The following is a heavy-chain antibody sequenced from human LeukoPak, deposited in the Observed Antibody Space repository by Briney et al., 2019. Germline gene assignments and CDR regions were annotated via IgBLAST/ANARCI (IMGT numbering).Heavy chain of an antibody. J-gene: IGHJ4*02. CDR1: GFTFSTFD. V-gene: IGHV3-48*03. CDR2: ISSSGSSI. Sequence: PGGSLRLSCAASGFTFSTFDMNWVREAPGKGLEWVSYISSSGSSIYYADSVKGRFTISRDNAKNSLFLQMDSLRAEDTAVYYCARDVLQRHWGQGTLVTVSS. CDR3: ARDVLQRH. D-gene: IGHD2/OR15-2a*01.